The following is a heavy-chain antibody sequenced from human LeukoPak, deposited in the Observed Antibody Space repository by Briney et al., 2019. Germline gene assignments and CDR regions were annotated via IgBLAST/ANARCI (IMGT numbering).Heavy chain of an antibody. V-gene: IGHV4-4*07. D-gene: IGHD6-13*01. Sequence: SETLSLTCSVSGVSISNYFWSWIRQSAGKGLEWIGRDSIRGGTNYNTSLASRASMSIDTSKSQFSLKLTSVTAAETAVSYWARGPLMSAGGGVDPWGQGTLVIVSS. CDR3: ARGPLMSAGGGVDP. CDR2: DSIRGGT. CDR1: GVSISNYF. J-gene: IGHJ5*02.